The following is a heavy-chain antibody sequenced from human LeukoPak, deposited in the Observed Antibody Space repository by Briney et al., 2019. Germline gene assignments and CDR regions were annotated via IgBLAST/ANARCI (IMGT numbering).Heavy chain of an antibody. V-gene: IGHV3-23*01. CDR1: GFTFSSYG. D-gene: IGHD5-12*01. J-gene: IGHJ6*03. CDR3: ARDSVGYSGYDHYYYYYMDV. Sequence: GGTLRLSCAASGFTFSSYGMSWVRQAPGKGLEWVSAISTTGGSTYYADSVKGRFTISRDNAKNSLYLQMNSLRAEDTAVYYCARDSVGYSGYDHYYYYYMDVWGKGTTVTVSS. CDR2: ISTTGGST.